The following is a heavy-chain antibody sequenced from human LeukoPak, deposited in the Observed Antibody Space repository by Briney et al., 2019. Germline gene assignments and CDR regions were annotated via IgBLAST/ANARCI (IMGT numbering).Heavy chain of an antibody. J-gene: IGHJ4*02. CDR2: INHSGST. CDR3: ASFYYDSSGYYYPPLDY. D-gene: IGHD3-22*01. V-gene: IGHV4-34*01. Sequence: SETLSLTCAVYGGSFSGYYWSRIRQPPGKGLEWIGEINHSGSTNYNPSLKSRVTISVDTSKNQFSLKLSSVTAADTAVYYCASFYYDSSGYYYPPLDYWGQGTLVTVSS. CDR1: GGSFSGYY.